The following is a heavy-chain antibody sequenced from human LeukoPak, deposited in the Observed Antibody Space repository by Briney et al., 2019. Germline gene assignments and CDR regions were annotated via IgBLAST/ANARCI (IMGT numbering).Heavy chain of an antibody. V-gene: IGHV5-51*01. J-gene: IGHJ3*02. Sequence: GESLKISWKGSGYSFTSYWIGWVRQMPGKGLELMGIIYPGDSDTRYSPSFQSQVPISADKSISTAYLQWSSLKASDTAMYYCARCVAAAETGDAFDIWGQGTMVTVSS. D-gene: IGHD6-13*01. CDR3: ARCVAAAETGDAFDI. CDR2: IYPGDSDT. CDR1: GYSFTSYW.